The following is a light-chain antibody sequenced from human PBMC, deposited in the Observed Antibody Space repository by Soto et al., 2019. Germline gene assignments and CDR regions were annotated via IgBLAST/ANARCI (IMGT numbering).Light chain of an antibody. J-gene: IGLJ3*02. CDR1: SSDVGSYNL. V-gene: IGLV2-23*02. Sequence: QSVLTQPASVSGSPGQSITISCTGTSSDVGSYNLVSWYQQYPGKAPKLMIYEVSKRPSGVSDRFSGSNSGNTASLTISGLQAEDEAEYYCCSYAGGRTWVFGGGTKLTVL. CDR3: CSYAGGRTWV. CDR2: EVS.